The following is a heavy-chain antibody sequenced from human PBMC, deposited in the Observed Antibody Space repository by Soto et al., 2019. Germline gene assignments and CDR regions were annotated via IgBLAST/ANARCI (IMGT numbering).Heavy chain of an antibody. J-gene: IGHJ5*02. D-gene: IGHD6-6*01. CDR2: IYYSGST. CDR1: GGSISSYY. CDR3: ARSSIAAPRDWFDP. V-gene: IGHV4-59*08. Sequence: PSETLSLTCTVSGGSISSYYWSWIRQPPGKGLEWIGYIYYSGSTNYNPSLKSRVTISVDTSKNQFSLKLSSVTAADTAVYYCARSSIAAPRDWFDPWGQGTLVTVSS.